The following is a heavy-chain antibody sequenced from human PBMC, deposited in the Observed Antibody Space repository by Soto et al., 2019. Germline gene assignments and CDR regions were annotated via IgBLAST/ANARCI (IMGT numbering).Heavy chain of an antibody. CDR1: GFTFSNYV. CDR3: XXXXXXXXXXXAFDI. J-gene: IGHJ3*02. CDR2: ISSDGSNI. V-gene: IGHV3-30*05. Sequence: QVQVVESGGGVVQPGRSLRLSCAASGFTFSNYVLHWXXXAXXXXXXXVAGISSDGSNIYYADSVKGRFTISRDNSKXXXXXXXXXXXXXXXXXXXXXXXXXXXXXXXAFDIWGQGTMVTVSS.